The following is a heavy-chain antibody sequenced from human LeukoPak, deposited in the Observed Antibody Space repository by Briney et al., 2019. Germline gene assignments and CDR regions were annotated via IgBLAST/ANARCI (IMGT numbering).Heavy chain of an antibody. CDR3: AKALTSYYFDY. J-gene: IGHJ4*02. CDR1: RFTFSSYS. Sequence: GGSLRLSCATYRFTFSSYSMSWVRQAPGKGLEWAALISYDGNNKYCADSLKGRFTISRDNSKNTLYLQMNSLIPEDTAVYFCAKALTSYYFDYWGQGTLVTVSS. V-gene: IGHV3-30*18. CDR2: ISYDGNNK. D-gene: IGHD2-21*02.